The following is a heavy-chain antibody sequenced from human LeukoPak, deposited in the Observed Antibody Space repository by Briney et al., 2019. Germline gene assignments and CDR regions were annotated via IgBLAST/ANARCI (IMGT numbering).Heavy chain of an antibody. J-gene: IGHJ4*02. CDR3: ARGSGYRGVY. V-gene: IGHV4-34*01. Sequence: PSETLSLTCAVYGGSFSGYYWSWIHQPPGKGLEWIGEINHSGSTNYNPSLKSRVTISVDTSKNQFSLKLSSVTAADTAVYYCARGSGYRGVYWGQGTLVTVSS. CDR1: GGSFSGYY. D-gene: IGHD5-12*01. CDR2: INHSGST.